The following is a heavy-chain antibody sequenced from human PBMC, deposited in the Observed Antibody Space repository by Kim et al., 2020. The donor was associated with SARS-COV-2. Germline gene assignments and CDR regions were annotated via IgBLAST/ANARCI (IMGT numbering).Heavy chain of an antibody. D-gene: IGHD1-26*01. CDR1: GFSLSSRGVG. Sequence: SGPTLVNPTQTLTLTCSFSGFSLSSRGVGVGWIRQPPRRALEWLSLVYWDDDKRYNPSLQSRLAITKDTSNNHVVLTMTNMDPEDTATYFCAYRTWEGMFSEGWALPGSFDTWGPGTLVTVSS. CDR3: AYRTWEGMFSEGWALPGSFDT. CDR2: VYWDDDK. V-gene: IGHV2-5*02. J-gene: IGHJ4*02.